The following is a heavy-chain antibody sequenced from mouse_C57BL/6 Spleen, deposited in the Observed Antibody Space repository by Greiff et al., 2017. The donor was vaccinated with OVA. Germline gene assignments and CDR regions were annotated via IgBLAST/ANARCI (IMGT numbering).Heavy chain of an antibody. CDR2: INPSTGGT. V-gene: IGHV1-42*01. Sequence: VQLQQSGPELVKPGASVKISCKASGYSFTGYYMNWVKQSPEKSLEWIGEINPSTGGTTYNQKFKAKATLTVDKSSSTAYLPLKSLTTEDSSVYFCARGRFYGSSHWYFDVWGTGTTVTVSS. CDR1: GYSFTGYY. J-gene: IGHJ1*03. CDR3: ARGRFYGSSHWYFDV. D-gene: IGHD1-1*01.